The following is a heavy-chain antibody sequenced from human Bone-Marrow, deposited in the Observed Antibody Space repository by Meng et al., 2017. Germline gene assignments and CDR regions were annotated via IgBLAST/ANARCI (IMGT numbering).Heavy chain of an antibody. CDR3: ARDPHYYDSSGYFPFDY. V-gene: IGHV1-18*01. D-gene: IGHD3-22*01. Sequence: VQPVQSGAEVKKPGASVKVSCKASGYTFTSYGISWVRQAPGQGLEWMGWISAYNGNTNYAQKLQGRVTMTTDTSTSTAYMELRSLRSDDTAVYYCARDPHYYDSSGYFPFDYWGQGTLVTVSS. CDR2: ISAYNGNT. CDR1: GYTFTSYG. J-gene: IGHJ4*02.